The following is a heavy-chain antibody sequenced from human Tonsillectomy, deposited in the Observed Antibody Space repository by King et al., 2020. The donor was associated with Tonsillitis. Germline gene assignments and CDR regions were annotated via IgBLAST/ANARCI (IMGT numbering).Heavy chain of an antibody. Sequence: QLVQSGGGLVQPGGSLRLSCAASGFTFSSYALSWVRQAPGKGLEWVSAISGSGDNTYYADSVKGRFTVSRDNSKNTLYLQMNSLRAEDTAIYYCAKDHRIRGPGWPFDIWGQGTMVTVSS. CDR3: AKDHRIRGPGWPFDI. V-gene: IGHV3-23*04. CDR1: GFTFSSYA. CDR2: ISGSGDNT. D-gene: IGHD5-24*01. J-gene: IGHJ3*02.